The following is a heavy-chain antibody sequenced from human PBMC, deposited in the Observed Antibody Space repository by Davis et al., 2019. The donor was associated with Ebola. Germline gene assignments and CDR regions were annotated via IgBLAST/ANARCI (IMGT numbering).Heavy chain of an antibody. V-gene: IGHV4-30-2*01. CDR2: IYHSGST. D-gene: IGHD6-6*01. CDR3: ARLMRDPHEQLVPSAFDY. J-gene: IGHJ4*02. CDR1: GGSISSGGYS. Sequence: PSETLSLTCAVSGGSISSGGYSWSWIRQPPGKGLEWIGYIYHSGSTYYNPSLKSRVTISVDRSKNQFSLKLSSVTAADTAVYYCARLMRDPHEQLVPSAFDYWGQGTLVTVSS.